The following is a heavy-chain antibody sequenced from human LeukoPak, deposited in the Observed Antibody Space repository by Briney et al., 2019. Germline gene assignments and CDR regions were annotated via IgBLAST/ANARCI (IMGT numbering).Heavy chain of an antibody. CDR1: GYTFTSYG. D-gene: IGHD6-13*01. J-gene: IGHJ4*02. CDR3: ARVPLYSSSWYYFDY. V-gene: IGHV1-18*01. CDR2: ISAYNGNT. Sequence: GASVKVSCKASGYTFTSYGISWVRQAPGQGLEWMGWISAYNGNTNYAQKLQGRVTMTTDTSTSTAYMELRSLRSDDTAVYYCARVPLYSSSWYYFDYWGQGTLVTVSS.